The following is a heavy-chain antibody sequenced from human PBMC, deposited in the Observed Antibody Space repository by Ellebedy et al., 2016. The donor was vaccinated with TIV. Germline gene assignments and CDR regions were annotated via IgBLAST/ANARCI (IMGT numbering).Heavy chain of an antibody. J-gene: IGHJ4*02. CDR2: VHHAGDVK. V-gene: IGHV3-7*01. CDR1: GFNLRDSW. Sequence: PGGSLRLPCTASGFNLRDSWIAWVRLAPGKGLQWVGNVHHAGDVKHYGTSVTGRFTIFRDNAKNSLYLQMNSLRDEDTAVYYCTRDIFGSGSHGDWGLGTLVTVSS. D-gene: IGHD3-10*01. CDR3: TRDIFGSGSHGD.